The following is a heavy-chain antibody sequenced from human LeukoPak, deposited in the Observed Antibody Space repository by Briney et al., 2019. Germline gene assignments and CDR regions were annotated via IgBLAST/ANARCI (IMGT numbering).Heavy chain of an antibody. V-gene: IGHV3-53*01. CDR3: ARAPPPRYSGSYHPYDYYFDY. D-gene: IGHD1-26*01. CDR1: GFTVSSNF. CDR2: VYSDTST. Sequence: HSGGSLRLSCGVSGFTVSSNFMNWVRQSPEKGLEWVSVVYSDTSTYYADSVKGRFTISRDNSKNTLFLQMNSLRAEDTAVYYCARAPPPRYSGSYHPYDYYFDYWGQGTLVTVSS. J-gene: IGHJ4*02.